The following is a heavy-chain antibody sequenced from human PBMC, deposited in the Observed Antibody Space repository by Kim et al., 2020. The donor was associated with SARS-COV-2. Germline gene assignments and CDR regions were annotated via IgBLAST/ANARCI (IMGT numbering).Heavy chain of an antibody. V-gene: IGHV3-21*01. D-gene: IGHD6-19*01. CDR2: ISSSGSSL. CDR1: GFTFSSSS. CDR3: ARDVAAAFDI. J-gene: IGHJ3*02. Sequence: GGSLRLSCAASGFTFSSSSMNWVRQAPGKGLEWVSSISSSGSSLYYADSLKGRFTISRDNGKNSLYLQMNSLRAEDTAVYYCARDVAAAFDIWGQGTMVTVSS.